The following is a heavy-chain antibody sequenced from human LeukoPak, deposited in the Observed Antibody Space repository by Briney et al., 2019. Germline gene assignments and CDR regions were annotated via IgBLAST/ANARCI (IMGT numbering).Heavy chain of an antibody. V-gene: IGHV3-23*01. Sequence: GGSLRLSCATSGFTFSSYAMSWVRQAPGKGLEWVSAISGSGGSTYYADSVKGRFTISRDKSKNTVYLQMNSLRVEDTAVYYCAREYYYDSSGYYIYYTDYWGQGTLVTVSS. CDR1: GFTFSSYA. J-gene: IGHJ4*02. CDR3: AREYYYDSSGYYIYYTDY. D-gene: IGHD3-22*01. CDR2: ISGSGGST.